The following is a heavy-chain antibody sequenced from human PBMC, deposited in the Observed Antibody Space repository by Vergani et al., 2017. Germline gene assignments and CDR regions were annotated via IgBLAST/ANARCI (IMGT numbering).Heavy chain of an antibody. CDR1: GFTFGDYA. J-gene: IGHJ4*02. D-gene: IGHD3-3*01. Sequence: EVQLVESGGGLVQPGRSLRLSCTASGFTFGDYAMGWFRQAPGKGLEWVGFIRSKAYGGTTEYAASVKGRFTISRDDSKSIAYLQMNSLKTEDTAVYYCTSAGSFLEWLSDFDYWGQGTLVTVSS. V-gene: IGHV3-49*03. CDR2: IRSKAYGGTT. CDR3: TSAGSFLEWLSDFDY.